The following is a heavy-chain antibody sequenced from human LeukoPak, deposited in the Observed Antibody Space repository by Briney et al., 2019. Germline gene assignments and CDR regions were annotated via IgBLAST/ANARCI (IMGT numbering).Heavy chain of an antibody. CDR1: GYTFTSYD. CDR2: IIPIFGTA. Sequence: SVKVSCKASGYTFTSYDINWVRQAPGQGLEWMGGIIPIFGTANYAQKFQGRVTITADESTSTAYMELSSLRSEDTAVYYCARVYGSGSYSNYYYYYMDVWGKGTTVTVSS. V-gene: IGHV1-69*13. J-gene: IGHJ6*03. CDR3: ARVYGSGSYSNYYYYYMDV. D-gene: IGHD3-10*01.